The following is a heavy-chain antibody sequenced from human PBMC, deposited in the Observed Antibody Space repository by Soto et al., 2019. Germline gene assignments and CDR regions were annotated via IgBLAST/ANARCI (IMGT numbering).Heavy chain of an antibody. Sequence: PSETLSLTCSVSGTSIRGYYWTWIRQPPGKGLEWIGYIYYTGTTKYNPSLKSRVTISVDTSKNQFSLRLNSATAADTAVYYCAREVSSFGSNHFDSWGQGALATASS. CDR1: GTSIRGYY. D-gene: IGHD3-10*01. V-gene: IGHV4-59*01. CDR2: IYYTGTT. CDR3: AREVSSFGSNHFDS. J-gene: IGHJ4*02.